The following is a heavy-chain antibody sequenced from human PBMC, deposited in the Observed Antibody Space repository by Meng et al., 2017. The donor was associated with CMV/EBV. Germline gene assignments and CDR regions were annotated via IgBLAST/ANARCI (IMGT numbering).Heavy chain of an antibody. D-gene: IGHD6-19*01. V-gene: IGHV3-74*01. CDR3: ASPPGYSSGWYLN. CDR1: GVNVSSEW. Sequence: ASGVNVSSEWMHWVRKAPGKGRGWVSRINSDGSSKSYADSVKGRFTIYRDNAKKTLYLKMNSLRDDDTAVYYCASPPGYSSGWYLNWGQGTLVTVSS. J-gene: IGHJ4*02. CDR2: INSDGSSK.